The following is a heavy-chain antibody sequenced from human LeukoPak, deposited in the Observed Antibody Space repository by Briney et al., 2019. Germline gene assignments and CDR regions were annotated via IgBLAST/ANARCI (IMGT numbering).Heavy chain of an antibody. CDR2: IKEDGSDR. Sequence: GGSLRLSCPASGFTFSNYWMTWVRQVPGKGLEWVASIKEDGSDRYNVDSVKGRFTISRDNAKNSLSLQMSSLRAEDTAVYYCASTLTFDNWGLGILVTVSS. CDR3: ASTLTFDN. CDR1: GFTFSNYW. J-gene: IGHJ3*02. V-gene: IGHV3-7*01.